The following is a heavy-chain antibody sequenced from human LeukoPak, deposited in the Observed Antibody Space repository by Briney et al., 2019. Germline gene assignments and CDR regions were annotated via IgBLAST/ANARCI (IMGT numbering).Heavy chain of an antibody. J-gene: IGHJ4*02. Sequence: PGGSLRLSCAASGFTFSSYWMGWVRQAPGKGLEWVANIKQDGSEKYYVDSVKGRFTISRDNAKNSLYLQMNSLRAEDTAVYYCARGGVGWYYYDSSGYTVYWGQGTLVTVSS. V-gene: IGHV3-7*01. CDR3: ARGGVGWYYYDSSGYTVY. CDR1: GFTFSSYW. CDR2: IKQDGSEK. D-gene: IGHD3-22*01.